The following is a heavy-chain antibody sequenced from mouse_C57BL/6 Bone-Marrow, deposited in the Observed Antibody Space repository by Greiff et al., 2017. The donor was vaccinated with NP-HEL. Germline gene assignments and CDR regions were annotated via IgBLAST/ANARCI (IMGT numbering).Heavy chain of an antibody. J-gene: IGHJ2*01. CDR1: GYTFTSYG. Sequence: VMLVESGAELARPGASVKLSCKASGYTFTSYGISWVKQRTGQGLEWIGEIYPRSGNTYYNEKFKGKATLTADKSSSTAYMELRSLTSDDSAVYFCARGRRPFDYWGKGTTRTVSS. D-gene: IGHD3-2*02. V-gene: IGHV1-81*01. CDR3: ARGRRPFDY. CDR2: IYPRSGNT.